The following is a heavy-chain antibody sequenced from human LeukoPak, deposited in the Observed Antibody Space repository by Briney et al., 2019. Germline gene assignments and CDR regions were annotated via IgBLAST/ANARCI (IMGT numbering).Heavy chain of an antibody. CDR1: GFTFSTYS. V-gene: IGHV3-21*05. J-gene: IGHJ4*02. D-gene: IGHD3-10*01. Sequence: GGSLRLSCAASGFTFSTYSITWVRQAPGKGLEWVSHISRDSSIIYYADSVKGRFTISRDNAKNSLYLQMNSLRAEDTAVYYCARGEYGSGSYHIDYWGQGTLVTVSS. CDR2: ISRDSSII. CDR3: ARGEYGSGSYHIDY.